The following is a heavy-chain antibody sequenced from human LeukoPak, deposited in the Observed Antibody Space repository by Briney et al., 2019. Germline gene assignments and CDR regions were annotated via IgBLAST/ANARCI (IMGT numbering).Heavy chain of an antibody. CDR1: GGSISSYY. Sequence: TETLSLTCTVSGGSISSYYWNWIRQPPGKGLEWIGNIYTSGSTNYNPSLKSRVTILVDTSKNQISLKVSSVTAADTAVYFCARTGWYSGSYSTWGQGTLVTVSS. J-gene: IGHJ5*02. V-gene: IGHV4-4*09. CDR2: IYTSGST. CDR3: ARTGWYSGSYST. D-gene: IGHD1-26*01.